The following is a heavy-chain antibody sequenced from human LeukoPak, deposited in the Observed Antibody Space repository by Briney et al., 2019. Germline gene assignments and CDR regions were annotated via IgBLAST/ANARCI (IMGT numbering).Heavy chain of an antibody. J-gene: IGHJ4*02. CDR1: GYTLTELS. Sequence: ASVKVSCKVSGYTLTELSMHWGRQAPGKGLEWMGGFDPEDGGTIYAQKFQGRVTMTEDTSTDTAYMELSSLRSEDTAVYYCATTLRFSGSYFDYWGQGTLVTVSS. D-gene: IGHD1-26*01. CDR2: FDPEDGGT. V-gene: IGHV1-24*01. CDR3: ATTLRFSGSYFDY.